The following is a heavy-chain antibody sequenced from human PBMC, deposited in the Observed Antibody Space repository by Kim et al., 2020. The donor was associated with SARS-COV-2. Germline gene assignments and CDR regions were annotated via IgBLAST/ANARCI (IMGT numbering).Heavy chain of an antibody. CDR2: ISSSSSTI. CDR1: GFTFSSYS. Sequence: GGSLRLSCAASGFTFSSYSMNWVRQAPGKGLEWVSYISSSSSTIYYADSVKGRFTISRDNAKNSLYLQMNSLRAEDTAVYYCARDRRLDSSRLNYWGQGTLVTVSS. J-gene: IGHJ4*02. D-gene: IGHD6-13*01. CDR3: ARDRRLDSSRLNY. V-gene: IGHV3-48*04.